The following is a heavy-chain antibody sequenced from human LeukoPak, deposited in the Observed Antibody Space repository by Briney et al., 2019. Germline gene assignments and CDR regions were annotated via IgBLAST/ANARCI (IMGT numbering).Heavy chain of an antibody. D-gene: IGHD3-22*01. CDR1: GFTFSSYW. Sequence: QPGGSLRLSCAASGFTFSSYWMSWVRQAPGEGLEGVANIKQDGSEKYYVDSVKGRFTISRDNAKNSLYLQMNSLRAEDTAVYYCARDRYYYDSSGYLTLLTYYFDYWGQGTLVTVSS. V-gene: IGHV3-7*01. CDR3: ARDRYYYDSSGYLTLLTYYFDY. J-gene: IGHJ4*02. CDR2: IKQDGSEK.